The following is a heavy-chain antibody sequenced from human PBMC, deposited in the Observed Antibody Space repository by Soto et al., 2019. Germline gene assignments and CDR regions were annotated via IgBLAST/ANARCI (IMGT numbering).Heavy chain of an antibody. D-gene: IGHD3-10*01. CDR1: GYSFITNA. J-gene: IGHJ6*02. CDR3: ATSSMVRGVITSYYYYYYGMDV. CDR2: IKPGTGTT. Sequence: GASVKVSCKTSGYSFITNAMHWVRQAPGQRLEWLGWIKPGTGTTKYSQKFQGRVNITRDTSASTAYLELSTLRSEDTAVYYCATSSMVRGVITSYYYYYYGMDVWGQGTTVTVSS. V-gene: IGHV1-3*01.